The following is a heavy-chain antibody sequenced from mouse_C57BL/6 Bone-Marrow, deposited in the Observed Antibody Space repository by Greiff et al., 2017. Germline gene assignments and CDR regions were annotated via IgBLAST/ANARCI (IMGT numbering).Heavy chain of an antibody. J-gene: IGHJ2*01. V-gene: IGHV1-64*01. CDR1: GYTFTSYW. Sequence: QVQLQQSGAELVKPGASVKLSCKASGYTFTSYWMHWVKQRPGQGLEWIGMIHPNSGSTNYNEQFRSKATLTVDKSSSTAYRQLSSRTSEYSAVYYCASLYSNYRYFDYSDYWCQGTTLTVSS. D-gene: IGHD2-5*01. CDR3: ASLYSNYRYFDYSDY. CDR2: IHPNSGST.